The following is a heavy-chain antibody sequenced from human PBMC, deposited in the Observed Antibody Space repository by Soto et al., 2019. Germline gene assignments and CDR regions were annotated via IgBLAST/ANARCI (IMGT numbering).Heavy chain of an antibody. J-gene: IGHJ4*01. V-gene: IGHV1-46*01. Sequence: ASVKVSCKASGYIFTSHYIHWVRQAPGQGLEWMGIINPTGGGTSYAQKFQGRVTMTRDTSTSTVYMELSSLRSEDTAVYYCARQLAYCGGDCYTEPIDYWG. CDR3: ARQLAYCGGDCYTEPIDY. CDR1: GYIFTSHY. CDR2: INPTGGGT. D-gene: IGHD2-21*02.